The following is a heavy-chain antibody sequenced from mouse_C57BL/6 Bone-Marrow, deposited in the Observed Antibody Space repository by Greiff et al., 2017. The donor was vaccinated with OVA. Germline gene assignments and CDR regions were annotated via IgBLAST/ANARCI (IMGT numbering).Heavy chain of an antibody. J-gene: IGHJ4*01. CDR1: GYTFTSYW. Sequence: QVQLQHSGAELVRPGASVKLSCKTSGYTFTSYWIHWVKQRSGQGLEWIARIYPGTGSTYYNEKFKDKATLTADKSSSTAYMQLSSLKSEDSAVYFGARSEAGTGGMDYWGQGTSVTVSS. V-gene: IGHV1S132*01. D-gene: IGHD4-1*01. CDR2: IYPGTGST. CDR3: ARSEAGTGGMDY.